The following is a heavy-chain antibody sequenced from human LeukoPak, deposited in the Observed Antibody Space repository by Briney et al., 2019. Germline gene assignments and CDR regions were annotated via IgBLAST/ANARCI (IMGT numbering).Heavy chain of an antibody. CDR3: ASRKGVYDFGWLDP. CDR1: ESTVTYTY. D-gene: IGHD3-3*01. Sequence: PGGSLRLSCAASESTVTYTYMSSVRQTPGKGLEWVSVMYAGDGGAYYADSVKGRFTISRDHSQNMVHLQMNSLRIEHTAVSFCASRKGVYDFGWLDPWGQGTPVSVSS. J-gene: IGHJ5*02. V-gene: IGHV3-66*02. CDR2: MYAGDGGA.